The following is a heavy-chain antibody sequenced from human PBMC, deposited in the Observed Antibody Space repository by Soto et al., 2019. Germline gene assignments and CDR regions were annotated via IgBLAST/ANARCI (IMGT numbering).Heavy chain of an antibody. Sequence: ASVKVSCKASGYTFTSYGISWVRQAPGQGLEWMGWISAYNGNTNYAQKLQGRVTMTTDTSTSTAYMELRSLRSDDTAVYYCATASKLDDAFDIWGQGTMVTVSS. CDR3: ATASKLDDAFDI. D-gene: IGHD1-1*01. J-gene: IGHJ3*02. CDR2: ISAYNGNT. V-gene: IGHV1-18*01. CDR1: GYTFTSYG.